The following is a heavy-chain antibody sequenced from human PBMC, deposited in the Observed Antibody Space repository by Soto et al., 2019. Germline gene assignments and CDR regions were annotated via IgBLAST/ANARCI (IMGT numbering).Heavy chain of an antibody. D-gene: IGHD6-13*01. Sequence: QVQLVQSGSEVKMPGSSVKVSCKTSGGTFSRHAINWVRQAPGQGLEWMGGIIPLFGTTNYAQKFKGRVTISADESSXXXXMELSRLTSEDAAVYYCARAAIHGSSWYFWFDPWGQGTLVTVSS. CDR1: GGTFSRHA. CDR3: ARAAIHGSSWYFWFDP. V-gene: IGHV1-69*01. J-gene: IGHJ5*02. CDR2: IIPLFGTT.